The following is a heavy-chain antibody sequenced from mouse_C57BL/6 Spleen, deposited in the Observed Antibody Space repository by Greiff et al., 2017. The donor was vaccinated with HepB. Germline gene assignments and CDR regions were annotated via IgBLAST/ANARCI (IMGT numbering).Heavy chain of an antibody. CDR2: IDPSDSYT. CDR1: GYTFTSYW. CDR3: ARSGLRRFDY. V-gene: IGHV1-69*01. J-gene: IGHJ2*01. Sequence: QVQLQQSGAELVMPGASVKLSCKASGYTFTSYWMHWVKQRPGQGLEWIGEIDPSDSYTNYNQKFKGKSTLTVDKSSSTAYMQLSSLTSEDSAVYYCARSGLRRFDYWGQGTTLTVSS. D-gene: IGHD2-4*01.